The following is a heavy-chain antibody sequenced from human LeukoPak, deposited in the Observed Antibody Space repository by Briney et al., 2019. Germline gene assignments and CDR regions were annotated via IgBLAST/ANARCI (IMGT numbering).Heavy chain of an antibody. Sequence: ASVKVSCKASGYNFRNYGFNWVRQAPGQGLEWMGWINPNSGGTNYAQKFQGRVTMTRDTSISTAYMELSRLRSDDTAVYYCARDAIAAAGTQLPYYYYYMDVWGKGTTVTISS. CDR2: INPNSGGT. CDR1: GYNFRNYG. CDR3: ARDAIAAAGTQLPYYYYYMDV. J-gene: IGHJ6*03. V-gene: IGHV1-2*02. D-gene: IGHD6-13*01.